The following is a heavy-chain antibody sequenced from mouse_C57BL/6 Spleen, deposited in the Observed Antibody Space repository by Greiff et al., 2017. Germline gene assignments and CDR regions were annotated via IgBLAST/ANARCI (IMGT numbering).Heavy chain of an antibody. V-gene: IGHV1-82*01. D-gene: IGHD3-3*01. CDR1: GYAFSSSW. J-gene: IGHJ4*01. Sequence: VKLVESGPELVKPGASVKISCKASGYAFSSSWMNWVKQRPGKGLEWIGRIYPGDGDTNYNGKFKGKATLTADKSSSTAYMQLSSLTSEDSAVYCCARQGSWNAMDYWGQGTSVTVSS. CDR3: ARQGSWNAMDY. CDR2: IYPGDGDT.